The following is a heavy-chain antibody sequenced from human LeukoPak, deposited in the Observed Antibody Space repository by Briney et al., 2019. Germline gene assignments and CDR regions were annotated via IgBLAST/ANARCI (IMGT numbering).Heavy chain of an antibody. CDR1: GFTFSNYG. V-gene: IGHV3-33*01. Sequence: GGSLRLSCAASGFTFSNYGMQWVRQAPGKGLEWVAVIWYDGTNKCYADSVQGRFTISRDNSKNTLYLQMNSLRAEDTAVYYCARGRGYDSGTYNYAFSDYWGQGTLVTVSS. CDR2: IWYDGTNK. J-gene: IGHJ4*02. D-gene: IGHD3-22*01. CDR3: ARGRGYDSGTYNYAFSDY.